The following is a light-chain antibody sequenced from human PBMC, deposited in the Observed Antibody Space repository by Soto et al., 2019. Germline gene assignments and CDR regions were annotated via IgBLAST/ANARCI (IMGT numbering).Light chain of an antibody. J-gene: IGKJ4*01. CDR1: RDISSW. Sequence: DIQMTQSPSSVSASVGDRVTITCRASRDISSWLAWYQQKPGKAPKLLVYAASTLQSGVPSRISGSGSGTDFTLTISSLQPEDFATYYCQQADSFPLTFGGGTKVEIK. CDR3: QQADSFPLT. V-gene: IGKV1-12*01. CDR2: AAS.